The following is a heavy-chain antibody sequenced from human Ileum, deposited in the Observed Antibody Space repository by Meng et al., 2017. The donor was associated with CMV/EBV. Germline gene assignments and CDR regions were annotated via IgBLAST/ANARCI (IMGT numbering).Heavy chain of an antibody. CDR2: ITSDGSTT. Sequence: LRPSCSASGFTFSRYWMQWVRQAPGKGLVWVSHITSDGSTTTYADSVKGRFTISRDNAKNTLYLQMHSLRADDTAVYYCVRDNYGVDYWGQGTLVTVSS. D-gene: IGHD4-17*01. CDR1: GFTFSRYW. CDR3: VRDNYGVDY. J-gene: IGHJ4*02. V-gene: IGHV3-74*03.